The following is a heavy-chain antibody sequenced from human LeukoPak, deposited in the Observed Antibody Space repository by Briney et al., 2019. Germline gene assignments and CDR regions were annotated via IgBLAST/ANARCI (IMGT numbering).Heavy chain of an antibody. D-gene: IGHD1-26*01. CDR3: AKVAEVGATGYYYYMDV. CDR1: GFTFSSYE. Sequence: GGSLRLSCAASGFTFSSYEMNWVRQAPGKGLEWVSYISSSGSTIYYADSVKGRFTISRDNAKNSLYLQMNSLRAEDTAVYYCAKVAEVGATGYYYYMDVWGKGTTVIISS. V-gene: IGHV3-48*03. CDR2: ISSSGSTI. J-gene: IGHJ6*03.